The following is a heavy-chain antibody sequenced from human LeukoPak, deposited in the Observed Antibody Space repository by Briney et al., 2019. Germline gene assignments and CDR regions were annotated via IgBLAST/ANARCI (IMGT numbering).Heavy chain of an antibody. Sequence: GGSLRLSCAGSGFTFSNYGMHWVRQAPGKGPEWVAVISYDGTNKYYADSVKGRFTISRDNSKNTVYLQMNSLRAEDTAVYYCAKEEARWEWFDPWGQGTLVTVSS. D-gene: IGHD1-26*01. CDR1: GFTFSNYG. V-gene: IGHV3-30*18. CDR2: ISYDGTNK. J-gene: IGHJ5*02. CDR3: AKEEARWEWFDP.